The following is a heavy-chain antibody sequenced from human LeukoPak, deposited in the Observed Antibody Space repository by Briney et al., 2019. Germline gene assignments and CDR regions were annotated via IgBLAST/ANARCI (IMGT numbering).Heavy chain of an antibody. D-gene: IGHD6-6*01. J-gene: IGHJ4*02. CDR1: GGSISSYY. Sequence: SETLSLTCTVSGGSISSYYWSWIRQPAGKGLEWIGRIYTSGSTNYNPSLKSRVTMSVDASKNQISLKVNSVTAADTAVYYCARESYSSSYLFDFWGQGTLVTVSS. CDR2: IYTSGST. CDR3: ARESYSSSYLFDF. V-gene: IGHV4-4*07.